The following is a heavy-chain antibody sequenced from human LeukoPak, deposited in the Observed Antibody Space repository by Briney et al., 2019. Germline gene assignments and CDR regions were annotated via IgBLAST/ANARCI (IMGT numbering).Heavy chain of an antibody. V-gene: IGHV4-39*01. Sequence: SETLSLTCTISAASISSGNHHWGWIRQSPGKGLEWIGSIYSGRTFYYNPSLNSRVTISVVTSDQFTLQLNSVTAADTAVYYCVRHDGRGGATMGAFDSWGQGSLVTVSS. CDR2: IYSGRTF. D-gene: IGHD5-12*01. J-gene: IGHJ5*01. CDR1: AASISSGNHH. CDR3: VRHDGRGGATMGAFDS.